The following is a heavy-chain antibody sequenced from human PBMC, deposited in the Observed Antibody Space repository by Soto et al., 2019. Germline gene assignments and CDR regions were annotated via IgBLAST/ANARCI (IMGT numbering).Heavy chain of an antibody. Sequence: GGSLRLSCAASGFTFSSYGMHWVRQAPGKGLEWVAVISYDGSNKYYADSVKGRFTISRDNSKNTLYLQMNSLRAEDTAVYYCAKEGEYYYGSGLYNWSDPWGQGTRVTVSP. CDR1: GFTFSSYG. J-gene: IGHJ5*02. CDR2: ISYDGSNK. V-gene: IGHV3-30*18. D-gene: IGHD3-10*01. CDR3: AKEGEYYYGSGLYNWSDP.